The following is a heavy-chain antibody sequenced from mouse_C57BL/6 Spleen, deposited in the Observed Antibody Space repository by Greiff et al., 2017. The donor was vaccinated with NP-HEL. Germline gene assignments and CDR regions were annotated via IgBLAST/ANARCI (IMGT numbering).Heavy chain of an antibody. CDR1: GFTFNTYA. CDR2: IRSKSSNYAT. CDR3: VSGAMEY. Sequence: VHLVVSGGGLVQPKGSLKLSCAASGFTFNTYAMHWVRQAPGKGLEWVARIRSKSSNYATYYADSVKDRLSISRDGSQSMLYLQMNNLKTEDTAMHYCVSGAMEYWGEGTAVTVSS. V-gene: IGHV10-3*01. J-gene: IGHJ4*01.